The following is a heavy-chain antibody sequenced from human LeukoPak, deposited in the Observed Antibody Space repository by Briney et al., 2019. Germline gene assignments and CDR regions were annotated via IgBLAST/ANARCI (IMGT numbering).Heavy chain of an antibody. CDR1: GSSLSTSGMC. Sequence: SGPTLVNPTQTLTLTCTFSGSSLSTSGMCVSWIRQPPGKALEWLARIDWDDDKYYSTSLKTRLTISKDTSKNQVVLTMTNMDPVDTATYYCARDIVVVPAAAEYYYYGMDVWGQGTTVTVSS. CDR2: IDWDDDK. D-gene: IGHD2-2*01. CDR3: ARDIVVVPAAAEYYYYGMDV. J-gene: IGHJ6*02. V-gene: IGHV2-70*11.